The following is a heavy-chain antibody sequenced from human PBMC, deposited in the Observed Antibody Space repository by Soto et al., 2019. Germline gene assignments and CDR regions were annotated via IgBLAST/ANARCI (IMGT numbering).Heavy chain of an antibody. D-gene: IGHD6-19*01. CDR1: GFTFSNHW. CDR3: ARGYSSGPDY. CDR2: INRDGSTT. J-gene: IGHJ4*02. V-gene: IGHV3-74*01. Sequence: EVQLVESGGGLVQPGGSLRLSCAASGFTFSNHWMHWVRQAPGKGLEWVSRINRDGSTTTYADSVKGRFTIFRHNAKNTLYLQLNSLRAEDTALYYCARGYSSGPDYWGQGTLVTVSS.